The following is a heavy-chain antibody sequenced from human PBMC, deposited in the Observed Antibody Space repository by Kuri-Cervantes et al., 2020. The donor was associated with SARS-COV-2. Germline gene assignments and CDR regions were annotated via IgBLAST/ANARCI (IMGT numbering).Heavy chain of an antibody. J-gene: IGHJ4*02. CDR1: GGSFSGYY. Sequence: SQTLSLTCAVYGGSFSGYYWSWIRQPPGKGLEWIGEINHSGSTNYNPSLTSRVTISVDTSKNQFSLKLSSVTAADTAVYYCARSWEDYYGSGSYPTFDYWGQGTLVTVSS. D-gene: IGHD3-10*01. V-gene: IGHV4-34*01. CDR3: ARSWEDYYGSGSYPTFDY. CDR2: INHSGST.